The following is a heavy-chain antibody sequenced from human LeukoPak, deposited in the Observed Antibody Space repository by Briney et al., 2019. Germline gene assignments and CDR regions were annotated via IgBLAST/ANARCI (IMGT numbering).Heavy chain of an antibody. CDR2: IYYSGST. D-gene: IGHD3-22*01. CDR1: GGSISSGGYY. J-gene: IGHJ3*02. V-gene: IGHV4-31*03. CDR3: ARDYYDSSGYHRRNAFDI. Sequence: SETLSLTCTVSGGSISSGGYYWSWIRQHPGKGLEWIGYIYYSGSTYYNPSLKSRVTISVDTSKNQFSLKLSSVTAADTAVYYCARDYYDSSGYHRRNAFDIWGQGTMVTVSS.